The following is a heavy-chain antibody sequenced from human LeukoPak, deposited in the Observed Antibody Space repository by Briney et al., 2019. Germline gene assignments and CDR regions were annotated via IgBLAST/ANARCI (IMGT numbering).Heavy chain of an antibody. V-gene: IGHV3-30*18. J-gene: IGHJ4*02. CDR1: GFTFSRSA. D-gene: IGHD5-12*01. CDR3: AKEMKPWMHFDY. Sequence: PGGSLRLSCAASGFTFSRSAVDWVRQAPCKGLKSGAVISHDGSYTDYTDCVKGRFTISRDNSKNTLYLQMNSLRAEDTAVYYCAKEMKPWMHFDYWGQGTLVTVSS. CDR2: ISHDGSYT.